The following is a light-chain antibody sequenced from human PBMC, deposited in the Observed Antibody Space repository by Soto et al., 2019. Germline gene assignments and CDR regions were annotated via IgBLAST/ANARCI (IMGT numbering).Light chain of an antibody. J-gene: IGLJ1*01. CDR3: CSYAGSSTFYV. Sequence: QSVLTQPASVSGSPGQSITISCTGTSSDVGSYNLVSWYQQHPGKAPKLMIYEGSKRPSGVSSRFSGSKSGNTASLTISGLQAEDEADYYCCSYAGSSTFYVFGTGTKVTV. V-gene: IGLV2-23*01. CDR1: SSDVGSYNL. CDR2: EGS.